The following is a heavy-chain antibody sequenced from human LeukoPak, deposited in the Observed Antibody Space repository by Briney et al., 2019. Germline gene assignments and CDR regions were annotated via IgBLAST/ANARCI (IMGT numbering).Heavy chain of an antibody. CDR2: FSIRGST. CDR3: ARALYFGELGYYYMDF. D-gene: IGHD3-10*01. V-gene: IGHV4-4*07. CDR1: GDSISTYS. Sequence: SETQSLTCTVSGDSISTYSWTWVRQPAGKGLEWIGRFSIRGSTQYNPSLRSRVTMSADTSKNQFSLMVTSLTAADTAVYYCARALYFGELGYYYMDFWGRGTTVTVSS. J-gene: IGHJ6*03.